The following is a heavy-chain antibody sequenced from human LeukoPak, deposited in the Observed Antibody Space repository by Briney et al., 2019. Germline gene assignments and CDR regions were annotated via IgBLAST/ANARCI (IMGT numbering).Heavy chain of an antibody. D-gene: IGHD6-13*01. V-gene: IGHV4-4*07. CDR3: ARDGRMAAAGPYYYYGMDV. CDR1: GGSISSYY. CDR2: IYTSGST. Sequence: PSATLSLTCPVSGGSISSYYWSWIRPPAGKGLEWIGRIYTSGSTNYNPSLKSRVTMSVDTSKNQFSLKLSSVTAADTAVYYCARDGRMAAAGPYYYYGMDVWGQGTTVTVSS. J-gene: IGHJ6*02.